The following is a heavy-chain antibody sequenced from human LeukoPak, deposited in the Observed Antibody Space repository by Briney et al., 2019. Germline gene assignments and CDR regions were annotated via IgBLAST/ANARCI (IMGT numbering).Heavy chain of an antibody. J-gene: IGHJ4*02. D-gene: IGHD2-2*01. CDR1: GFTFSSYA. V-gene: IGHV3-64D*06. Sequence: GGSLRLSCSASGFTFSSYAMHWVRQAPGKGLEYVSAISSNGGSTYYADSVKGRFTISRDNSKNTLYLQMSSLRAEDTAVYYCVKGSPRYCSSTSCYGGALDHWGQGTLVTVPS. CDR3: VKGSPRYCSSTSCYGGALDH. CDR2: ISSNGGST.